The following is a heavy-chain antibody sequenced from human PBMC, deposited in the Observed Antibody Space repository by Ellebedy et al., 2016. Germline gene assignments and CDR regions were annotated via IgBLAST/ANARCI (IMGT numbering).Heavy chain of an antibody. CDR1: GFSLSTSGVT. Sequence: SGPTLVKPTQTLTLTCTFSGFSLSTSGVTVGWVRQPPGEALEWLAFIYWNDDKRYSPSLKNRLTITKDTSKNEVVLTLTNMDLVDTATYYCAHRTTVTADDYWGQGTLVTVSS. V-gene: IGHV2-5*01. J-gene: IGHJ4*02. CDR2: IYWNDDK. D-gene: IGHD4-17*01. CDR3: AHRTTVTADDY.